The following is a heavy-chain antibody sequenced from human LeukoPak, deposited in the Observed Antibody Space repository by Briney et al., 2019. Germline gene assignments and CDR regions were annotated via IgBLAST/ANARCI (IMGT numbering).Heavy chain of an antibody. V-gene: IGHV1-18*01. CDR2: ISAYNGNT. J-gene: IGHJ4*02. CDR3: ARDEYYYDSSGYYSPLDY. D-gene: IGHD3-22*01. CDR1: GYTFTSYG. Sequence: ASVKVSCKASGYTFTSYGISWVRQAPGQGLEWMGWISAYNGNTNYAQKLQDRVTITTDTSTSTAYMELRSLRSDDTAVYYCARDEYYYDSSGYYSPLDYWGQGTLVTVSS.